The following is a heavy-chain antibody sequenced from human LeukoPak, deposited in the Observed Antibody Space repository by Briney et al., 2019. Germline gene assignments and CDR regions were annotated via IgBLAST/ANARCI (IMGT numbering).Heavy chain of an antibody. D-gene: IGHD1-26*01. Sequence: SETLSLTCTVSGYSISSGYYWGWIRQPPGKGLEWIGSIYHSGSTYYNPSLKSRVTISVDTSKNQFSLKLGSVTAADTAVYYCAVEWELLHWGQGTLVTVSS. CDR2: IYHSGST. CDR3: AVEWELLH. J-gene: IGHJ4*02. V-gene: IGHV4-38-2*02. CDR1: GYSISSGYY.